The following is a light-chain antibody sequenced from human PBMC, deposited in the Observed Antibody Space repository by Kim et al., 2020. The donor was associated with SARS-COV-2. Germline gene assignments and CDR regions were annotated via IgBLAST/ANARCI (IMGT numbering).Light chain of an antibody. Sequence: SLSPGERATLSCRASRSLSTYLAWYQQRPGQPPRLLIYDSSIRATGIPARFSGSGSGTDFTLTISSLEPEDSAVYYCQQRTNWWTFGQGTKVDIK. V-gene: IGKV3-11*01. J-gene: IGKJ1*01. CDR2: DSS. CDR3: QQRTNWWT. CDR1: RSLSTY.